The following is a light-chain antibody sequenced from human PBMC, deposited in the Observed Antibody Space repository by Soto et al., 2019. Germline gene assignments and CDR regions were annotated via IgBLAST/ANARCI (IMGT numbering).Light chain of an antibody. V-gene: IGLV4-69*01. CDR2: VNSDGSH. CDR3: QTWGTGIRV. J-gene: IGLJ3*02. CDR1: RRHSSYA. Sequence: QLVLSQSPSASASLGASVKLTCTLSRRHSSYAIAWHQQQPAKGPRYLMRVNSDGSHSKGDGVPDRFSGSSSGAERYLTISSLQSEDEADYYCQTWGTGIRVFGGGTKLTVL.